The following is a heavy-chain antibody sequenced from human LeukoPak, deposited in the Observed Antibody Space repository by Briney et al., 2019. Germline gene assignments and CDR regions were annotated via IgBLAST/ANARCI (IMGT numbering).Heavy chain of an antibody. V-gene: IGHV1-69*01. CDR1: AGTFSSYA. CDR2: IIPIFGTA. J-gene: IGHJ3*02. Sequence: SSVKVSCKASAGTFSSYAISWVRQAPGQGLEWTGGIIPIFGTANYAQKFQGRVTITADESTSTAYMELSSLRSEDTAVYYCARDRDFWSGQTNDAFDIWGQGTMVTVSS. CDR3: ARDRDFWSGQTNDAFDI. D-gene: IGHD3-3*01.